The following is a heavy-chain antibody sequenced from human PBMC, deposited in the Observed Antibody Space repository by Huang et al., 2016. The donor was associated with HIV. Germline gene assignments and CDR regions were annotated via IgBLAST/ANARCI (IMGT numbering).Heavy chain of an antibody. D-gene: IGHD3-10*01. CDR3: ARGMVRGVTLNWFDP. V-gene: IGHV3-53*02. J-gene: IGHJ5*02. CDR2: IYSGGST. Sequence: EVQLVETGGGLIQPGGSLRLSCAASGFTVSSNYMSWVRQAPGKGLEGVAVIYSGGSTNYADSVKGRFTISRDNSKNTLYLQMNSLRAEDTAVYYCARGMVRGVTLNWFDPWGQGTLVTVSS. CDR1: GFTVSSNY.